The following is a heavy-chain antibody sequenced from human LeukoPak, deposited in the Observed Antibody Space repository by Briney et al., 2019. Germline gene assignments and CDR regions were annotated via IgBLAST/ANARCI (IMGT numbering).Heavy chain of an antibody. CDR1: GYIFTDYY. CDR2: INPNSGGT. D-gene: IGHD2-2*01. CDR3: ARVGRSVVIPAATGAYFDY. Sequence: GASVKVSCKASGYIFTDYYIHWVRQAPGQGLEWMGWINPNSGGTNYAQTFQSRVTVTRDTSISTAYMELSRLRSDDTAVYYCARVGRSVVIPAATGAYFDYWGQGTLVTVSS. V-gene: IGHV1-2*02. J-gene: IGHJ4*02.